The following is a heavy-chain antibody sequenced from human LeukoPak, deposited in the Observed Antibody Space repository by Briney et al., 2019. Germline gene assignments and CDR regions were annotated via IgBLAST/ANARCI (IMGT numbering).Heavy chain of an antibody. J-gene: IGHJ4*02. CDR2: ISYDGSNK. D-gene: IGHD6-13*01. Sequence: GRSLRLSCAASGFTFSSYGMHWVRQAPGKGLEWVAVISYDGSNKYYADSVKGRFTISRDNSKNTLYLQMNSLRAEDTAVYYCAKDPGYPEWGQGTLVTVFS. CDR3: AKDPGYPE. V-gene: IGHV3-30*18. CDR1: GFTFSSYG.